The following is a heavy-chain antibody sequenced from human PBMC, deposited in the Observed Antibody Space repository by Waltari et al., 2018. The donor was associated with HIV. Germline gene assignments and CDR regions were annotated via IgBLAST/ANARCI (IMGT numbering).Heavy chain of an antibody. D-gene: IGHD3-3*01. CDR3: ATGNDFWTGLDY. CDR1: GFTFSDYW. V-gene: IGHV3-7*01. Sequence: EVQLVESGGDLVQPGGSLRLSCVVSGFTFSDYWMSWIRQAPGKGLEWGANINQDGSEKYYLDSVKGRFTISRDNTKNSLYLQMNSLRPEDTAVYYCATGNDFWTGLDYWGQGTLVAVSS. CDR2: INQDGSEK. J-gene: IGHJ4*02.